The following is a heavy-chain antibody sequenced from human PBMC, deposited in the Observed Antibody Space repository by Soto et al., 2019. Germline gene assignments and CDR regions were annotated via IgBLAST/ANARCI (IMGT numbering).Heavy chain of an antibody. CDR1: GYTFSSYY. V-gene: IGHV1-46*03. Sequence: DSVKDSCKEYGYTFSSYYMHWVRQAPGQGLEWMGIIKPSGGSTSYAQKFQSRVTMTRDTSTSTVYRELSSLRFEDTAVYYYARVGPLYLRELAPHHAFDIGGQGTMVTVSS. D-gene: IGHD3-16*01. CDR3: ARVGPLYLRELAPHHAFDI. CDR2: IKPSGGST. J-gene: IGHJ3*02.